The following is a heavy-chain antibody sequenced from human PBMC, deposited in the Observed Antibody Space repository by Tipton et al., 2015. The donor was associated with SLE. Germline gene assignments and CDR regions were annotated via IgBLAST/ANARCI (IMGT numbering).Heavy chain of an antibody. V-gene: IGHV4-39*01. CDR1: GGPINSGNYY. CDR3: ARSDGGY. CDR2: IHSSGTT. J-gene: IGHJ4*02. Sequence: GLVKPSETLSLICTVSGGPINSGNYYWGWIRQPPGKGLEWIGSIHSSGTTSYNPSLKSRVTISEDVSKNQFSLKLSSVTATDAAVYYCARSDGGYWGQGTLVTVSS. D-gene: IGHD3-16*01.